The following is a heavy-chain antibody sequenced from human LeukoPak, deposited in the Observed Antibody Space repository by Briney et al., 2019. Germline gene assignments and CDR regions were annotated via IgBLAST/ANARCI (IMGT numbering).Heavy chain of an antibody. J-gene: IGHJ4*02. CDR1: GFIFSRYW. CDR3: ARDHDGKDY. CDR2: INQDGGDK. V-gene: IGHV3-7*01. Sequence: PGGSLRLSCAASGFIFSRYWMSWVRQAPGKGLEWVANINQDGGDKYHADSVKGRFTISRDNAKSSLYLQMNSLRAEDTAVYYCARDHDGKDYWGQGTLVTVSS.